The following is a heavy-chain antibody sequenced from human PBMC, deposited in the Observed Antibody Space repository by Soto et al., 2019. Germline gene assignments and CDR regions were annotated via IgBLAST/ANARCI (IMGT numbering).Heavy chain of an antibody. V-gene: IGHV1-69*13. Sequence: SVKVSCKASGGTFSSSAMSWVRQAPGQGLEWMGGIIPIFGTANYAQKFQGRVTITADESTSTAYMDLSSLRSEDTAVYYCARDDLRYFDWLSMGLPSYWGQGTLVTVSS. CDR3: ARDDLRYFDWLSMGLPSY. J-gene: IGHJ4*02. D-gene: IGHD3-9*01. CDR1: GGTFSSSA. CDR2: IIPIFGTA.